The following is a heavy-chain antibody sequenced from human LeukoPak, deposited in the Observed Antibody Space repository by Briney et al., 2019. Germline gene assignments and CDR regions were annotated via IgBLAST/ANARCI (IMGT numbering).Heavy chain of an antibody. CDR3: ARRIAAAGTGDAFDI. Sequence: GGSLRLSCAASGFTFDDYGMSWVRQAPGKGLEWVSGINWNGGSTGYADSVRGRFTISRDNAKNSLYLQMNSLRAEDTALYYCARRIAAAGTGDAFDIWGQGTMVTVSS. V-gene: IGHV3-20*04. CDR2: INWNGGST. J-gene: IGHJ3*02. D-gene: IGHD6-13*01. CDR1: GFTFDDYG.